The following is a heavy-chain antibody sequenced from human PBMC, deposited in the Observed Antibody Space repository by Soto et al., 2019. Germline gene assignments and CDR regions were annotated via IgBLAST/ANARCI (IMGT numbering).Heavy chain of an antibody. CDR3: ARGYCSGGSCYSGNYYYYYYYMDV. D-gene: IGHD2-15*01. J-gene: IGHJ6*03. Sequence: QVQLVQSGAEVKKPGSSVKVSCKASGGTFSSYTISWVRQAPGKGLEWMGRIIPILGIANYAQKFQGRVTITADKSTSTAYMELSSLRSEDTAVYYCARGYCSGGSCYSGNYYYYYYYMDVWGKGTTVTVSS. CDR1: GGTFSSYT. V-gene: IGHV1-69*02. CDR2: IIPILGIA.